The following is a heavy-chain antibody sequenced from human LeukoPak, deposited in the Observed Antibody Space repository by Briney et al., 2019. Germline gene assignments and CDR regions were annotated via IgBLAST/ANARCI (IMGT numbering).Heavy chain of an antibody. V-gene: IGHV1-18*01. CDR1: GYTFTSYG. CDR3: ARGPGLVLLWFGELRP. J-gene: IGHJ4*02. D-gene: IGHD3-10*01. Sequence: ASVKVSCKASGYTFTSYGISWVRQAPGQGHEWMGWISAYNGNANYAQKLQGRVTMTTDTSTSTAYMELRSLRSDDTAVYYCARGPGLVLLWFGELRPWGQGTLVTVSS. CDR2: ISAYNGNA.